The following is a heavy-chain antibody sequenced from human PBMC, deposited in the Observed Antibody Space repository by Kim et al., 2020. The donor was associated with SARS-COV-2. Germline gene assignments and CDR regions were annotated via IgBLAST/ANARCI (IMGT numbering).Heavy chain of an antibody. D-gene: IGHD6-19*01. J-gene: IGHJ6*02. CDR3: ARAYSSGRYYYGMDV. Sequence: PSPKGRVTISVDQSKNQFSLKLSSVTAADTAVYYCARAYSSGRYYYGMDVWGQGTTVTVSS. V-gene: IGHV4-34*01.